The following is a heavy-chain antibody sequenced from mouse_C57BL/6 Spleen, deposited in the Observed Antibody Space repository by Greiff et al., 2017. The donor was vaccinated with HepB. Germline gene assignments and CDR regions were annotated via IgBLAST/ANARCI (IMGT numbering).Heavy chain of an antibody. CDR3: ARAGVPLYYGYDGGAWFAY. Sequence: EVKVVESGGGLVKPGGSLKLSCAASGFTFSSYAMSWVRQTPEKRLEWVATISDGGSYTYYPDNVKGRFTISRDNAKNNLYLQMSHLKSEDTAMYYCARAGVPLYYGYDGGAWFAYWGQGTLVTVSA. J-gene: IGHJ3*01. V-gene: IGHV5-4*03. D-gene: IGHD2-2*01. CDR1: GFTFSSYA. CDR2: ISDGGSYT.